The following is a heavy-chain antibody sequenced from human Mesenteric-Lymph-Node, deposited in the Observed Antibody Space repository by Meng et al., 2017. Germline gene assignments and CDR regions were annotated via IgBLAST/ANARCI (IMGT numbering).Heavy chain of an antibody. V-gene: IGHV1-2*06. Sequence: ASVKVSCKASGYTFTGYYMHWVRQAPGQGLEWMGRINPNSGGTNYAQKFQGRVTMTRDTSISTAYMELSSLRSEDTAVYYCVLGPYYYGSGSRDYWGQGTLVTVSS. D-gene: IGHD3-10*01. CDR3: VLGPYYYGSGSRDY. CDR1: GYTFTGYY. CDR2: INPNSGGT. J-gene: IGHJ4*02.